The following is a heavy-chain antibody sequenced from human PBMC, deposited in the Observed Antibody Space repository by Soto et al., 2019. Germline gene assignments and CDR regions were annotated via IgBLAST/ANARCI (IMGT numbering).Heavy chain of an antibody. CDR3: VSSLNYDFWRDGGRHFYFDY. V-gene: IGHV4-4*02. CDR1: GGSISSSYW. CDR2: IYHGGTT. Sequence: QVQLQESGPGLVKPSGTLSLTCAVSGGSISSSYWWNWVRQTPWGGLEWIGKIYHGGTTNYNPSLKNRVTISVDKSKNQFSLKLTSVTAADTAVYYCVSSLNYDFWRDGGRHFYFDYWGRGILATVSS. D-gene: IGHD3-3*01. J-gene: IGHJ4*02.